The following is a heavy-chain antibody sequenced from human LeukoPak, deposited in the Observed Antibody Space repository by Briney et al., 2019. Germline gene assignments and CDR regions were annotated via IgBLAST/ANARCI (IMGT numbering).Heavy chain of an antibody. CDR1: GFSLSTSGMC. CDR3: ARIRVAAAGTLRYYFDY. CDR2: IDWDDDK. D-gene: IGHD6-13*01. Sequence: RESGPALVKPTQTLTLTCTFSGFSLSTSGMCVSWIRQPPGKALEWLARIDWDDDKYYSTSLKTRLTISKDTPKNQVVLTMTNMDPVDTATYYCARIRVAAAGTLRYYFDYWGQGTLVTVSS. V-gene: IGHV2-70*11. J-gene: IGHJ4*02.